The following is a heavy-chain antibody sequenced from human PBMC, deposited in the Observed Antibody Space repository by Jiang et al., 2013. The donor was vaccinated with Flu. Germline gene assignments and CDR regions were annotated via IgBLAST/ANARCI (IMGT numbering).Heavy chain of an antibody. CDR3: ATFYYYDSSSDAFDI. CDR1: GYTFTGYY. CDR2: INPNSGGT. V-gene: IGHV1-2*02. J-gene: IGHJ3*02. Sequence: SGAEVKKPGASVKVSCKASGYTFTGYYMHWVRQAPGQGLEWMGWINPNSGGTNYAQKFQGRVTMTRDTSISTAYMELSRLRSDDTAVYYCATFYYYDSSSDAFDIWGQGTMVTVSS. D-gene: IGHD3-22*01.